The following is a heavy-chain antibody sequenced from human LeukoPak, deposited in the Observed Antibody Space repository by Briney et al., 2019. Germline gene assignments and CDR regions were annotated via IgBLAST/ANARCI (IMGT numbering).Heavy chain of an antibody. V-gene: IGHV4-4*02. CDR2: IYHSGST. Sequence: SETLPLTCAVSGGSISSSNWWSWVRQPPGKGLEWIGEIYHSGSTNYNPSLKSRVTISVDKSKNQFSLKLSSVTAADTAVYYCASSPYYYGSGSPSHDYWGQGTLVTVSS. J-gene: IGHJ4*02. CDR3: ASSPYYYGSGSPSHDY. CDR1: GGSISSSNW. D-gene: IGHD3-10*01.